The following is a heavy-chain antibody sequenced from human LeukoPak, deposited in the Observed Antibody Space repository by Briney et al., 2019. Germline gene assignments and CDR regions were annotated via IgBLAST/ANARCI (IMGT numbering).Heavy chain of an antibody. V-gene: IGHV3-21*01. D-gene: IGHD6-19*01. J-gene: IGHJ4*02. CDR1: GFTFSSYS. CDR3: ARVPIGAGDY. Sequence: PGGSLRLSCAASGFTFSSYSMNWVRQAPGKGLEWVSSISTSSEYIYYADSVKGRFTISRNNAKNSLYLQMNSLRADDTAVYYCARVPIGAGDYWGQGTLVTVSS. CDR2: ISTSSEYI.